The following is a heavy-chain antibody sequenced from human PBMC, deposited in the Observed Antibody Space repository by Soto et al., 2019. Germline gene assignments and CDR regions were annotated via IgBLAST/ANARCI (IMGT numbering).Heavy chain of an antibody. CDR2: IYYTGSA. CDR1: GGSIDNFY. Sequence: SETLSLTCTVSGGSIDNFYWSWIRQPPGKGLEWVGYIYYTGSANYNPSVKGRVALSLDKSKSQFSLRLRSVTAADTAVYYCAREARGPACLFDSWGQGTLVTVSS. J-gene: IGHJ4*02. V-gene: IGHV4-59*01. D-gene: IGHD6-6*01. CDR3: AREARGPACLFDS.